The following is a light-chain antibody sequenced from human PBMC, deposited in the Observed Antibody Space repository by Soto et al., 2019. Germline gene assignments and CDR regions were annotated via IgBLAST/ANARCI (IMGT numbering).Light chain of an antibody. Sequence: EIVLTQSPGTLSLSPGERATLSCRASQSVSSSYLAWYQQKPGQAPRLLIYGAFNRATGIPDRFSGSGSGTDFTLTFSRLEPEDFPVYYCQQYGDSPATFGPGTKVDIK. J-gene: IGKJ3*01. V-gene: IGKV3-20*01. CDR1: QSVSSSY. CDR3: QQYGDSPAT. CDR2: GAF.